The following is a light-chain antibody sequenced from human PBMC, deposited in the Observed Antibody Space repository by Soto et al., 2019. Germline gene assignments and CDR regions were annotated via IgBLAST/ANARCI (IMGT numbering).Light chain of an antibody. CDR3: EQYNSYPWT. CDR1: QSISST. J-gene: IGKJ1*01. Sequence: DIQMTQSPSTLSASVGARITITCRASQSISSTLAWYQQKPGKAPKLLIYGAFSLESGVPSRFSGSGSGTEFTLTISSLLPDDFATYYCEQYNSYPWTFGQGTRVEIK. V-gene: IGKV1-5*01. CDR2: GAF.